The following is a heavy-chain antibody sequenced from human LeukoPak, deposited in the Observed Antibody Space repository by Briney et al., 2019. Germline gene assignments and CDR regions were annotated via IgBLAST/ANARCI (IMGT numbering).Heavy chain of an antibody. CDR1: GFTFRDFD. J-gene: IGHJ4*02. D-gene: IGHD3-22*01. CDR2: ITTTSSYI. V-gene: IGHV3-21*04. Sequence: GGSLRLSCAPSGFTFRDFDMHWVRQAPGKGLEWVSSITTTSSYIYHADSVKGRFTISRDNSKNTLYLQMNSLRPEDTALYYCAGTSHDSTTYYGRIDYWGQGTLVTVSS. CDR3: AGTSHDSTTYYGRIDY.